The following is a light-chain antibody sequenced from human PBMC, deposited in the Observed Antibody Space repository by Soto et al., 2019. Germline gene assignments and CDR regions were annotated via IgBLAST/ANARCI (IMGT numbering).Light chain of an antibody. CDR2: EGS. J-gene: IGLJ1*01. V-gene: IGLV2-14*02. CDR1: SSDVGSYNL. CDR3: SSYTSSSTFYV. Sequence: QSVLTQPASVSGSPGQSITISCTGTSSDVGSYNLVSWYQQHPGKAPKLMIYEGSKRPSGVSNRFSGSKSGNTASLTISGLQAEDEADYYCSSYTSSSTFYVFGTGTKLTVL.